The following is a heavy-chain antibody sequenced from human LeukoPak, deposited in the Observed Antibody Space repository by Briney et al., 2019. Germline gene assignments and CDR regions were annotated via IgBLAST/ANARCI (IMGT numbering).Heavy chain of an antibody. CDR1: GFISNSYA. V-gene: IGHV3-30*01. D-gene: IGHD1-26*01. CDR3: ARAYSGSYYSYFQH. Sequence: GGSLRLSCAASGFISNSYAMHWVRQAPGKGREWVAVMSFDGNYEYYADSVKGRFTISRDNSKSTLFLQMNSLRFEDTAVYYCARAYSGSYYSYFQHWGQGTLVTVSS. CDR2: MSFDGNYE. J-gene: IGHJ1*01.